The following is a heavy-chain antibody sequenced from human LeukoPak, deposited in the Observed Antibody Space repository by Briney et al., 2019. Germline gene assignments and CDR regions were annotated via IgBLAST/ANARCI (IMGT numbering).Heavy chain of an antibody. CDR1: GFTFSDYY. J-gene: IGHJ4*02. D-gene: IGHD5-18*01. CDR2: ISSSGSTI. V-gene: IGHV3-11*01. CDR3: ARQYSCGSRAFDY. Sequence: GGSLRLPCAASGFTFSDYYMNWIRQAPGKGLEWVSYISSSGSTIYYADSVKGRFTISRDSAKNSLYLQMNSLRAEDTAVYYCARQYSCGSRAFDYWGQGTLVTVSS.